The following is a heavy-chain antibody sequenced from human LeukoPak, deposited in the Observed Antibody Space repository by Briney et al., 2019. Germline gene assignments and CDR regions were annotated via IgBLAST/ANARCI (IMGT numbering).Heavy chain of an antibody. Sequence: GGSLRLSCAASGFTFSSYSMNWVRQAPGKGLEWVSYIRNSSNTIYYADSVKGRFTISRDNAKNSLYLQMNSLRAEDTAVYYCARAGAAAGSYFGYWGQGTLVTVSS. CDR3: ARAGAAAGSYFGY. V-gene: IGHV3-48*01. J-gene: IGHJ4*02. CDR2: IRNSSNTI. CDR1: GFTFSSYS. D-gene: IGHD6-13*01.